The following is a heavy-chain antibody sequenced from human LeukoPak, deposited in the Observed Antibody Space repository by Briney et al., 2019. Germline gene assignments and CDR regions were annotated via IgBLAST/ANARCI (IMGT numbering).Heavy chain of an antibody. CDR2: IIPIFGTA. CDR3: AAGTLSSGWSQTLDY. CDR1: GYTFTSYD. D-gene: IGHD6-19*01. V-gene: IGHV1-69*05. Sequence: SVKVSCEASGYTFTSYDINWVRQSPGQGLEWMGGIIPIFGTANYAQKFQGRVTITTDESTSTAYMELSSLRSEDTAVYYCAAGTLSSGWSQTLDYWGQGTLVTVSS. J-gene: IGHJ4*02.